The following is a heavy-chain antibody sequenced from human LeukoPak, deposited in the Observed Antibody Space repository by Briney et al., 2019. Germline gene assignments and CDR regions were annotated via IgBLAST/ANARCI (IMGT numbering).Heavy chain of an antibody. V-gene: IGHV4-39*01. CDR3: AGPITMARGVDH. D-gene: IGHD3-10*01. CDR1: GGSIRSSSYY. J-gene: IGHJ4*02. Sequence: PSETLSLTCTVSGGSIRSSSYYWGWIRQPPGKGLEWIGTIYYSGTTYYNPSLKSRVTISVDTSKNQFSLKLSSVTAADTALYYCAGPITMARGVDHWGQGTLVTVSS. CDR2: IYYSGTT.